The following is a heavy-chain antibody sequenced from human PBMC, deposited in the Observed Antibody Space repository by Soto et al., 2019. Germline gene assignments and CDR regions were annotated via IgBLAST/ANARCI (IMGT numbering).Heavy chain of an antibody. J-gene: IGHJ6*03. CDR1: GGSVSSGSYY. Sequence: SETLSLTCTVSGGSVSSGSYYWSWIRKPPGKGLEWIGYIYYSGSTNYNPSLKSRVTISVDTSKNQFSLKLSSVTAADTAVYYCAVTSSLQWYYMDVWDKGTTVTVSS. V-gene: IGHV4-61*01. D-gene: IGHD4-4*01. CDR2: IYYSGST. CDR3: AVTSSLQWYYMDV.